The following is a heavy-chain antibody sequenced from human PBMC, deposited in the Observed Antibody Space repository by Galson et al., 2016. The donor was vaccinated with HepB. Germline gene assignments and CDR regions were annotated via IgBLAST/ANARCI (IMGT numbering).Heavy chain of an antibody. J-gene: IGHJ4*02. CDR3: ARRQMYTMSAFDY. D-gene: IGHD5-24*01. CDR2: ISYDEGNK. Sequence: SLRLSCAASGFTFSSYGMHWVRQAPGKGLEWVAVISYDEGNKYYADSVKGRFTISRDISKNTLYLHMNSLRAEDTAVYYCARRQMYTMSAFDYWGQGTLVTVSS. V-gene: IGHV3-30*03. CDR1: GFTFSSYG.